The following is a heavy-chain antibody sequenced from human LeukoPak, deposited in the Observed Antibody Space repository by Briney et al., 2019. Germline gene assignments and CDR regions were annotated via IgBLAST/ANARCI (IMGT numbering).Heavy chain of an antibody. Sequence: ASVKVSCKASGYTFTSYGISWVRQAPGQGLEWMGWISAYNGNTNYAQKLQGRVTMTTDTSTSTAYMELRSLRSDDTAVYYCASPMDSYGGNPYRIWGQGTMVTVSS. D-gene: IGHD4-23*01. V-gene: IGHV1-18*01. CDR3: ASPMDSYGGNPYRI. CDR1: GYTFTSYG. J-gene: IGHJ3*02. CDR2: ISAYNGNT.